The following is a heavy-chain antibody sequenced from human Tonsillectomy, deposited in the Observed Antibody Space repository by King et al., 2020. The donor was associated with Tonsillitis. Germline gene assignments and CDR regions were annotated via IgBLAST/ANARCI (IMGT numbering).Heavy chain of an antibody. CDR1: GFTFSGYA. V-gene: IGHV3-23*04. CDR3: AKSQAVTFAD. J-gene: IGHJ4*02. Sequence: VQLVESGGGLVQSGGSLRLSCAASGFTFSGYAMSWVRQAPGKGLEWVSTISGSAGDTYYADSVKGQFTIYRDNSKNTLSLKLNSLRAEDTAVYYCAKSQAVTFADGGQGSLATVSS. D-gene: IGHD6-19*01. CDR2: ISGSAGDT.